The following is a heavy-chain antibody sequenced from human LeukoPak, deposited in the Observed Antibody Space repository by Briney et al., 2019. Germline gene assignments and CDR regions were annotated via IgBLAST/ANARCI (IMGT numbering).Heavy chain of an antibody. J-gene: IGHJ4*02. Sequence: PGGSLRLSCAASGITFSSYGMSWIRQPPGKGLEWIGEINHSGSTNYNPSLKSRVTISVDTSKSQFSLKLSSVTAADTAVYYCARGARYNWNYYFVLDYWGQGTLVIVSS. CDR3: ARGARYNWNYYFVLDY. V-gene: IGHV4-34*01. D-gene: IGHD1-7*01. CDR2: INHSGST. CDR1: GITFSSYG.